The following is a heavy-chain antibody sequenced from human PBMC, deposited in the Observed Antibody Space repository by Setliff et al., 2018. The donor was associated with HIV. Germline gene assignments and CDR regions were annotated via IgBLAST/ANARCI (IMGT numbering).Heavy chain of an antibody. CDR1: GGTLNDYA. CDR3: AFSIYRSGSYSFIFDY. CDR2: IIPLCGTR. Sequence: ASVKVSCKASGGTLNDYAVTWVRQAPGQGLDVVGEIIPLCGTRNYVQRFQGRIAITTDESTATDYMDLSGLTSEDTAMYYCAFSIYRSGSYSFIFDYWGQGTLVTVSS. D-gene: IGHD3-10*01. J-gene: IGHJ4*02. V-gene: IGHV1-69*05.